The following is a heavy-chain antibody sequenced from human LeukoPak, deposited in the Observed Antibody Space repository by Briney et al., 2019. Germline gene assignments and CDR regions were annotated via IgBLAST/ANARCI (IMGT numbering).Heavy chain of an antibody. CDR3: ASEMTTVPFPYGMDV. V-gene: IGHV4-4*07. CDR1: GGSISSYH. J-gene: IGHJ6*02. CDR2: IYTSGST. Sequence: LSETLSLTCTVSGGSISSYHWSWIRQPAGKGLEWIGRIYTSGSTNYNPSLKSRVTMSVDTSKNQFSLKLSSVTAADTAVYYCASEMTTVPFPYGMDVWGQGTTVTVSS. D-gene: IGHD4-17*01.